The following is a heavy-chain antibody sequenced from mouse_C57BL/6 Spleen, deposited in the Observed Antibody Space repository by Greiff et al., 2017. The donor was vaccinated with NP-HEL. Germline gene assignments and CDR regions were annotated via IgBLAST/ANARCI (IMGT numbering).Heavy chain of an antibody. CDR1: GYTFTDYY. J-gene: IGHJ4*01. CDR3: ARYRPTVVAPYYAMDY. D-gene: IGHD1-1*01. Sequence: EVQLQQSGPELVKPGASVKISCKASGYTFTDYYMNWVKQSHGKSLEWIGDINPNNGGTSYNQKFKGKATLTVDKSSSTAYMELRSLTSEDSAVYYCARYRPTVVAPYYAMDYWGQGTSVTVSS. CDR2: INPNNGGT. V-gene: IGHV1-26*01.